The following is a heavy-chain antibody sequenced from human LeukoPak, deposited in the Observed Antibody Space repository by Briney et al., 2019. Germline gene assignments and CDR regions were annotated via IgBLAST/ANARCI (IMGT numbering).Heavy chain of an antibody. Sequence: ASVKVSCKASGYTFTSYYMHWVRQAPGQGLEWMGWINPNSGGTNYAQKFQGRVTMTRDTSISTAYMELSRLRPDDTAVYYCARDLGWELPEHFDYWGQGTLVTVSS. CDR1: GYTFTSYY. D-gene: IGHD1-26*01. J-gene: IGHJ4*02. V-gene: IGHV1-2*02. CDR2: INPNSGGT. CDR3: ARDLGWELPEHFDY.